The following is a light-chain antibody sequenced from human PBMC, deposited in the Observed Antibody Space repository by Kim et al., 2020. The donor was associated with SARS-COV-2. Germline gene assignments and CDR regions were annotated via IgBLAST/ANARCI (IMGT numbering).Light chain of an antibody. Sequence: GAPGKTARITCGGNNIGSKSVHWYQQKPGQAPVLVIYYDSDRPSGIPERFSGSNSGNTATLTISRVEAGDEADYYCQVWDSSRGVFGGGTQLTVL. CDR3: QVWDSSRGV. CDR2: YDS. J-gene: IGLJ3*02. CDR1: NIGSKS. V-gene: IGLV3-21*04.